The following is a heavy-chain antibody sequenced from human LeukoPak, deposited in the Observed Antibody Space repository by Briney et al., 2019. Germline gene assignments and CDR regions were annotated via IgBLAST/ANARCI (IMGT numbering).Heavy chain of an antibody. D-gene: IGHD3-22*01. CDR3: ARDRSRMGGYYYDSSGYYYHDY. Sequence: SVKVSCKASGGTFSSYAISWVRQAPGQGLEWMGGIIPIFGTANYAQKFQGRVTITADKSTSTAYMELSSLRSEDTAVYYCARDRSRMGGYYYDSSGYYYHDYWGQGTLVTVSS. J-gene: IGHJ4*02. V-gene: IGHV1-69*06. CDR1: GGTFSSYA. CDR2: IIPIFGTA.